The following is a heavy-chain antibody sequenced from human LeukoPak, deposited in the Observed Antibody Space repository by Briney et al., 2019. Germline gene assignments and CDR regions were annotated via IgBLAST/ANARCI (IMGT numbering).Heavy chain of an antibody. Sequence: ASVKVSFKASGYTFTSYYMHWVRQTPGQGLEWMGIINPSGGSTSYAQKFQGRVTMTRDTSTSTVYMELSSLRSEDTAVYYCASSRETTVTPNLDYWGQGTLVTVSS. D-gene: IGHD4-17*01. CDR3: ASSRETTVTPNLDY. V-gene: IGHV1-46*03. J-gene: IGHJ4*02. CDR2: INPSGGST. CDR1: GYTFTSYY.